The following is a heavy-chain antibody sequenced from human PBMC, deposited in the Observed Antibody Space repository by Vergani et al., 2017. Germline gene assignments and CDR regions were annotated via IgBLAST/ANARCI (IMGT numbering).Heavy chain of an antibody. CDR1: GFTFSSYA. V-gene: IGHV3-23*01. CDR3: ASEEVVPAANHWYFDL. J-gene: IGHJ2*01. D-gene: IGHD2-2*01. Sequence: EVQLLESGGGLVQPGGSLRLSCAASGFTFSSYAMNWVRQAPGKGLEWVSGISGSGGSTYYADSVKGRFTISRDNSKNTLYLQMNSLRAEDTAVYYCASEEVVPAANHWYFDLWGRGTLVTVSS. CDR2: ISGSGGST.